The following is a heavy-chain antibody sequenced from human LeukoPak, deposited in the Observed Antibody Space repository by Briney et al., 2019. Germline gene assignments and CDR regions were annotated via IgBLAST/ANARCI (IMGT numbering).Heavy chain of an antibody. CDR1: GFTFSTYW. CDR3: ARVGYYDSSGQGGYYFDY. CDR2: INSDGSST. D-gene: IGHD3-22*01. V-gene: IGHV3-74*01. Sequence: PGGSLRLSCAASGFTFSTYWMHWVRQAPGKGLVWVSRINSDGSSTSYADSVRGRFTISRDYAKNTLYLQMNSLRAEDTAVYYCARVGYYDSSGQGGYYFDYWGQGTLVTVSS. J-gene: IGHJ4*02.